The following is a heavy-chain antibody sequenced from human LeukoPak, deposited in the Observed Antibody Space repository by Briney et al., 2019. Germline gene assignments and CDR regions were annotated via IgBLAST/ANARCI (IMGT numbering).Heavy chain of an antibody. V-gene: IGHV4-38-2*02. D-gene: IGHD4/OR15-4a*01. Sequence: SETLSLTCTVSGYSISSGYYWGWIRQPPGKGLEWIGSIYHSGSTYYNPSLKSRVTISVDTSKNQFSLKLSSVTAADTAVYYCARTFAGADIDYWGQGTLVTVSS. CDR1: GYSISSGYY. J-gene: IGHJ4*02. CDR3: ARTFAGADIDY. CDR2: IYHSGST.